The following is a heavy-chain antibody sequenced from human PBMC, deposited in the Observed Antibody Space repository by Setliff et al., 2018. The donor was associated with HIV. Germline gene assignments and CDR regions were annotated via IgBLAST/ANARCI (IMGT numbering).Heavy chain of an antibody. V-gene: IGHV4-59*08. CDR1: DPISSHY. CDR2: ISYSENT. Sequence: SETLSLTCQESLRDPISSHYWSWIRQPPGEGLEWIGHISYSENTYYNPSLKSRVTISLDTSKKQFSLTLSSVTAADTAVYYCARRPGGDNWFDPWGLGTLVTVSS. CDR3: ARRPGGDNWFDP. D-gene: IGHD2-21*01. J-gene: IGHJ5*02.